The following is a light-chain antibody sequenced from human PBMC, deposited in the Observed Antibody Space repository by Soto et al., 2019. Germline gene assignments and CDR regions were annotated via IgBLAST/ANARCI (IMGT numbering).Light chain of an antibody. Sequence: DIPMTQSPSTLSASVGDRVTITCRASQSISSWLAWYQQKPGKAPKLLIYDASSLESGVTSRFSDSGSGTEFTLAISSLQPDDFATYYCQQYDSYPTFGQGTKLEIK. CDR2: DAS. V-gene: IGKV1-5*01. J-gene: IGKJ2*01. CDR1: QSISSW. CDR3: QQYDSYPT.